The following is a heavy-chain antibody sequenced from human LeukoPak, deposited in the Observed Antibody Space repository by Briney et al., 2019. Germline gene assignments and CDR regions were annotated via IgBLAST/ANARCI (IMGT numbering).Heavy chain of an antibody. Sequence: PGGSLRLSCAASEFTFSSYGMHWVRQAPGKGLEWVAVISYDGSNQYYADTVKGRFTISRDNSKNTLYLQMNSLRAEDTAVYYCAKEVRPYYFDYWGQGTLVTVSS. CDR2: ISYDGSNQ. CDR3: AKEVRPYYFDY. J-gene: IGHJ4*02. V-gene: IGHV3-30*18. CDR1: EFTFSSYG. D-gene: IGHD3-10*01.